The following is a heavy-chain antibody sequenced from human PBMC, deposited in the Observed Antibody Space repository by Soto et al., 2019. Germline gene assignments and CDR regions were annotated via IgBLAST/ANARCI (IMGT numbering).Heavy chain of an antibody. CDR2: IYYSGST. D-gene: IGHD3-9*01. CDR3: ARAFDILTRYYFDY. J-gene: IGHJ4*02. CDR1: GGSISSGDYY. Sequence: LSLTCTVSGGSISSGDYYWSWIRQPPGKGLEWIGYIYYSGSTYYNPSLKSRVTISVDTSKNQFSLKLSSVTAADTSVYYCARAFDILTRYYFDYWGQGTLVTVSS. V-gene: IGHV4-30-4*01.